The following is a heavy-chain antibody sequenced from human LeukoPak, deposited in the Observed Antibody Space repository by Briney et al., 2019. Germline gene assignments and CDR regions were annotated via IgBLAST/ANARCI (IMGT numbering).Heavy chain of an antibody. V-gene: IGHV3-9*01. D-gene: IGHD6-19*01. J-gene: IGHJ3*02. CDR2: ISWNSGSI. CDR3: AKDLGSSGWPRGAFDI. Sequence: GGSLRLSCAASGFTFDDYAMHWVRHAPGKGLEWVSGISWNSGSIGYADSVKGRFTISRDNAKNSLYLQMNSLRAEDTALYYCAKDLGSSGWPRGAFDIWGQGTMVTVSS. CDR1: GFTFDDYA.